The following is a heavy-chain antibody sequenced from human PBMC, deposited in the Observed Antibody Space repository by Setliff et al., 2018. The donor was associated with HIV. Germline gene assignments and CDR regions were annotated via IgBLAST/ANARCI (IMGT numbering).Heavy chain of an antibody. D-gene: IGHD4-17*01. Sequence: ASVKVSCKASATFTNVDIHWLRRATGQGLEWMGWMNPNSGVSGYGQRFQGRVTITIDTSASTAYMELSSLRSEDTAVYYCAKDPAVNAYGDYPLGGMDVWGKGTTVTVSS. CDR1: ATFTNVD. J-gene: IGHJ6*04. CDR3: AKDPAVNAYGDYPLGGMDV. V-gene: IGHV1-8*01. CDR2: MNPNSGVS.